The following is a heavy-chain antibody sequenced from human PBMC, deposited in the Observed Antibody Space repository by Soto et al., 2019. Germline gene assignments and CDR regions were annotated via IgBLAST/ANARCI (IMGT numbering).Heavy chain of an antibody. CDR2: ISSNGGST. V-gene: IGHV3-64*02. J-gene: IGHJ4*02. CDR1: GFTFSSYA. Sequence: GGSLSLSCAASGFTFSSYAMHWVRQASGKGLEYVSAISSNGGSTYYADSVKGRFTISRDNSKNTLYLQMGSLRAEDMAVYYCARGRGYSYGPLDYWGQGTLVTVSS. CDR3: ARGRGYSYGPLDY. D-gene: IGHD5-18*01.